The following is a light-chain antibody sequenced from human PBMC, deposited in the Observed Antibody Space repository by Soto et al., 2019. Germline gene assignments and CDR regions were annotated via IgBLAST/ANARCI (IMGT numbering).Light chain of an antibody. Sequence: DIQMTQSPSTLSASVGDRVTITCRASQSISHWLAWYQQKPGKARTLLIFQASSLESGVPSRFSGSGSGTAFTLTISSLQPDDFATYYCQHYYDFPWTFGQGTTVEI. J-gene: IGKJ1*01. CDR3: QHYYDFPWT. CDR2: QAS. V-gene: IGKV1-5*03. CDR1: QSISHW.